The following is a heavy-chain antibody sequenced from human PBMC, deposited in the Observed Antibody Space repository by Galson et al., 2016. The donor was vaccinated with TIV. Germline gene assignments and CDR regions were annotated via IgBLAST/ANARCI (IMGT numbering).Heavy chain of an antibody. CDR2: INPNCCGT. V-gene: IGHV1-2*04. Sequence: SVKVSCKASGYTFTDYYIHCVGQAPGHGLEGMGWINPNCCGTIFARKLQGWDTLTRDTPINTAYMELSRLKSDDTAVYYCSKVAATSDGFDVWGQGTMVTVAS. CDR3: SKVAATSDGFDV. D-gene: IGHD2-15*01. J-gene: IGHJ3*01. CDR1: GYTFTDYY.